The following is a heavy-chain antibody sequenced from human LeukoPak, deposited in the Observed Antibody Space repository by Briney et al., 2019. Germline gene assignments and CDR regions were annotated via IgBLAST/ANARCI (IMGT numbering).Heavy chain of an antibody. CDR2: TYYRSKWYS. J-gene: IGHJ6*02. Sequence: SQTLSLTCDISGDSVSSNSASWTWIRQSPSRGLEWLGRTYYRSKWYSDYAVSVKSRITINPDTSRNHFSLQLSSVTPEDTAVYYCVRGFYAMSVWGQGTTVTVSS. CDR1: GDSVSSNSAS. CDR3: VRGFYAMSV. V-gene: IGHV6-1*01. D-gene: IGHD5-12*01.